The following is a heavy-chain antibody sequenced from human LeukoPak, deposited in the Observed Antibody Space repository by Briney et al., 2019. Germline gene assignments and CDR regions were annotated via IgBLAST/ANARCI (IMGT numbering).Heavy chain of an antibody. CDR2: ISGSGGST. V-gene: IGHV3-23*01. Sequence: GGSLRLSCAASGFTFSSYSMNWVRQAPGKGLEWVSAISGSGGSTYYADSMKGRFTISRDNSKYTLYLQINSLRAEDTAVYYCAKAGTSDTVVNWFDPWGQGTLVTVSS. CDR3: AKAGTSDTVVNWFDP. CDR1: GFTFSSYS. D-gene: IGHD4-23*01. J-gene: IGHJ5*02.